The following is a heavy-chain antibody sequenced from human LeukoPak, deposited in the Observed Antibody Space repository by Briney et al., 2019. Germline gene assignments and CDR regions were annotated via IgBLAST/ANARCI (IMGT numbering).Heavy chain of an antibody. D-gene: IGHD3-16*01. V-gene: IGHV4-31*03. J-gene: IGHJ5*02. CDR1: GGSISSGDYY. CDR3: ARESRLRGTDWFDP. CDR2: VSHSGPT. Sequence: SETLSLTCTVSGGSISSGDYYWTWIRQHPGKGLEWIGYVSHSGPTDIDPSLKSRASISVDTSTNQLSLRLTSVTAADTAEYYCARESRLRGTDWFDPWGQGTLVTVSS.